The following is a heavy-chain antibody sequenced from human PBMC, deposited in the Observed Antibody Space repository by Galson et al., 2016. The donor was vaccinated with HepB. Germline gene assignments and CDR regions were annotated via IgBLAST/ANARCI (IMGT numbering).Heavy chain of an antibody. Sequence: SVKVSCKASGYTFANFAIHWVRQAPGQRLVWMGWINTDNGNTKCSQNFPGRVTITRDTSASTVYMELSRLRSEDTAVYYCARAWQLELRIPGYWGQGPLVTVSS. D-gene: IGHD1-7*01. CDR1: GYTFANFA. CDR2: INTDNGNT. V-gene: IGHV1-3*04. CDR3: ARAWQLELRIPGY. J-gene: IGHJ4*02.